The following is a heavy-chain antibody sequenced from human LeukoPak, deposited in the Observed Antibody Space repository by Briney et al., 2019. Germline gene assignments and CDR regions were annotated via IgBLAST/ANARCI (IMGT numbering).Heavy chain of an antibody. Sequence: GGSLRLSCAASGFTFGPYAMSWVRQAPERGLEWVSSITNNGDNTYYADSVKGRFTISRDNSKNTLYLQMNSLRAEDTAVYYCARDKAAAGYFDYWGQGTLVTVSS. D-gene: IGHD6-13*01. V-gene: IGHV3-23*01. CDR3: ARDKAAAGYFDY. J-gene: IGHJ4*02. CDR1: GFTFGPYA. CDR2: ITNNGDNT.